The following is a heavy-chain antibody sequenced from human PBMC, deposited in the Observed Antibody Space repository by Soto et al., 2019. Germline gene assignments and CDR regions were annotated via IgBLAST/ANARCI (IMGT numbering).Heavy chain of an antibody. V-gene: IGHV4-59*01. CDR2: IYYSGST. CDR1: GGSISSYY. Sequence: SETLSLTCTVSGGSISSYYWSWIRQPPGKGLEWIGYIYYSGSTNYNPSLKSRVTISVDTSKNQFSLKLSSVTAADTAVYYCARERDFSNPYYYYGMDVWGQGATDTVSS. D-gene: IGHD3-3*01. CDR3: ARERDFSNPYYYYGMDV. J-gene: IGHJ6*02.